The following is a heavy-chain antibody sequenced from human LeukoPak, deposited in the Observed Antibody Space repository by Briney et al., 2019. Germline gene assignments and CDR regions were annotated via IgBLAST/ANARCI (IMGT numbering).Heavy chain of an antibody. CDR2: INPNSGGT. J-gene: IGHJ4*02. D-gene: IGHD6-13*01. CDR3: VRGFSSSFVFDY. Sequence: ASVKVSCKASGYTFSGYYMHWVRQAPGQGLEWMGWINPNSGGTNYAQKFQGRVTMTRDTSFSTAYMDLIRVRSDDTAVYHCVRGFSSSFVFDYWGQGTLVTVSS. CDR1: GYTFSGYY. V-gene: IGHV1-2*02.